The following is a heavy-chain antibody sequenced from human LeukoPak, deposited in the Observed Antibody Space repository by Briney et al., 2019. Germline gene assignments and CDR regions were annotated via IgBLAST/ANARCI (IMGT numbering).Heavy chain of an antibody. CDR3: ARRVLLLWFGEPYYYYGMDG. D-gene: IGHD3-10*01. CDR2: MNPNSGNT. Sequence: ASVKVSCKASGYTFTSYDINWVRQATGQGLEWMGWMNPNSGNTGYAQKFQGRVTMTRNTSISTAYMELSSLRSEDTAVYYCARRVLLLWFGEPYYYYGMDGWGQGTTVTVSS. CDR1: GYTFTSYD. J-gene: IGHJ6*02. V-gene: IGHV1-8*01.